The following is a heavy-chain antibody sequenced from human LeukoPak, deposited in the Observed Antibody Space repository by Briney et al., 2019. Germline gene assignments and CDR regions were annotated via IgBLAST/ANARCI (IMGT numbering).Heavy chain of an antibody. CDR2: IYYSGST. CDR3: AREPLYGDYVLDY. CDR1: GGSVSSGSYY. J-gene: IGHJ4*02. D-gene: IGHD4-17*01. V-gene: IGHV4-61*01. Sequence: SETLSLTCNVSGGSVSSGSYYWSWIRQPPGKGLEWIGYIYYSGSTNYNPSLKSRVTISVDTSKNQFSLKLSSVTAADTAVYYCAREPLYGDYVLDYWGQGTLVTVSS.